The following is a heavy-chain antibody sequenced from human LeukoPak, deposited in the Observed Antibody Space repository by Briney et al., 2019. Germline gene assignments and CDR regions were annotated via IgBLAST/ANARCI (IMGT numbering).Heavy chain of an antibody. CDR1: GDSISSYY. CDR3: ARNTASNCYSSGCLRPYYFDY. J-gene: IGHJ4*02. CDR2: IYYSGNT. V-gene: IGHV4-59*01. Sequence: SETLSLTCTVSGDSISSYYWTWIRQPPGKGLEWIGYIYYSGNTNYNPSLKSRVTISVDTSKNQVSLKLNSVTAADTAVYYCARNTASNCYSSGCLRPYYFDYWGQGTLVTVSS. D-gene: IGHD6-19*01.